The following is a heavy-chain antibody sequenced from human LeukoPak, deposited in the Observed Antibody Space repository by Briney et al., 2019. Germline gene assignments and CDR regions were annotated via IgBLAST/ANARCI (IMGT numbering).Heavy chain of an antibody. J-gene: IGHJ4*02. CDR1: GFIVSTNS. Sequence: GGSLRLSCAASGFIVSTNSMSWVRQAPGKGLEWVANIKLDGSEKNYVDSVKGRFTISRDNTKNSLYLQMNSLRVEDTAVLYCARDQYDTWSRRGNFDSWGQGTLVIVSS. CDR3: ARDQYDTWSRRGNFDS. D-gene: IGHD3-3*01. V-gene: IGHV3-7*03. CDR2: IKLDGSEK.